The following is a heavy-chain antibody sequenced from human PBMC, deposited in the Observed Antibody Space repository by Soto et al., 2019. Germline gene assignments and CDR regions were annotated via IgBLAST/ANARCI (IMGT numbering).Heavy chain of an antibody. D-gene: IGHD6-19*01. V-gene: IGHV3-74*01. Sequence: GGSLRLSCAASRFTFSSYAMHWVRQAPGKGLVWVSRISSDGSSTTYADSVKGRFTISRDDAKKTLSLQMNSLRGEDTALYYCARGPNQYSSGFVDSWGQGTLVTVSS. CDR2: ISSDGSST. CDR1: RFTFSSYA. J-gene: IGHJ4*02. CDR3: ARGPNQYSSGFVDS.